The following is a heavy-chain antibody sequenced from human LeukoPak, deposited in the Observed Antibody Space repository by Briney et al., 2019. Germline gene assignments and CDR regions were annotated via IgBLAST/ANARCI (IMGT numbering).Heavy chain of an antibody. J-gene: IGHJ4*02. CDR1: GFTFSSYW. Sequence: GGSLRLSCAASGFTFSSYWMSWVRQAPGKGLEWVANIKQDGSEKYYVDSVKGRFTISRDNAKNSLYLQMNSLRAEDTALYYCAKVPHSSSSPYYFDYWGQGTLVTVSS. D-gene: IGHD6-6*01. CDR3: AKVPHSSSSPYYFDY. CDR2: IKQDGSEK. V-gene: IGHV3-7*03.